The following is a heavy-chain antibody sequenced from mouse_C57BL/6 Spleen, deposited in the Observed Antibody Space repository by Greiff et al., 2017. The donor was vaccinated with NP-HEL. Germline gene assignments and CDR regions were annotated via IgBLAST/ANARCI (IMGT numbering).Heavy chain of an antibody. CDR1: GFSLTSYG. Sequence: VHLVESGPGLVAPSQSLSITCTVSGFSLTSYGVHWVRQPPGKGLEWLVVIWSDGSTTYNSALKSRLSISKDNSKSQVFLKMNSLQTDDTAMYYCARHGSYDYDHYYAMDYWGQGTSVTVSS. D-gene: IGHD2-4*01. J-gene: IGHJ4*01. V-gene: IGHV2-6-1*01. CDR3: ARHGSYDYDHYYAMDY. CDR2: IWSDGST.